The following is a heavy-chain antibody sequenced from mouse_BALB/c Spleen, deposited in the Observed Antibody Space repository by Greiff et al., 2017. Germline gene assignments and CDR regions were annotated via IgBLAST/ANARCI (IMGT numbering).Heavy chain of an antibody. CDR3: ARSYGYDGGFAY. D-gene: IGHD2-2*01. V-gene: IGHV1S56*01. J-gene: IGHJ3*01. CDR2: IYPGNVNT. CDR1: GYTFTSYY. Sequence: QVQLQQSGPELVKPGASVRISCKASGYTFTSYYIHWVKQRPGQGLEWIGWIYPGNVNTKYNEKFKGKATLTADKSSSTAYMQLSSLTSEDSAVYFCARSYGYDGGFAYWGQGTLVTVSA.